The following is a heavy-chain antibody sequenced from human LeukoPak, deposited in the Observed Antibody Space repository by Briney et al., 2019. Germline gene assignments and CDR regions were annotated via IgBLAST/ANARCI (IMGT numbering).Heavy chain of an antibody. D-gene: IGHD6-19*01. J-gene: IGHJ4*02. V-gene: IGHV1-69*04. CDR1: AATFSCST. CDR3: ARDKIAVAEIAHYY. CDR2: IIPIHGIA. Sequence: SVTVTCKASAATFSCSTISWHRLAPGPGLGLVGRIIPIHGIANYAQKFQGRVTITADKSTSTAYMELSSLRSEDTAVYYCARDKIAVAEIAHYYWGQGTLVTVSS.